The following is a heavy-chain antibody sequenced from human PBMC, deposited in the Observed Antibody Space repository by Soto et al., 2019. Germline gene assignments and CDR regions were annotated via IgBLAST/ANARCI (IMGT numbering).Heavy chain of an antibody. D-gene: IGHD2-2*02. CDR3: ATDSTPAATAIPFYYYYGMDV. J-gene: IGHJ6*02. CDR2: FDPEDGET. CDR1: GYTLTELS. Sequence: GASVEVSCKXSGYTLTELSMHWVRQAPGKGLEWMGGFDPEDGETIYAQKFQGRVTMTEDTSTDTAYMELSSLRSEDTAVYYCATDSTPAATAIPFYYYYGMDVWGQGTTVTV. V-gene: IGHV1-24*01.